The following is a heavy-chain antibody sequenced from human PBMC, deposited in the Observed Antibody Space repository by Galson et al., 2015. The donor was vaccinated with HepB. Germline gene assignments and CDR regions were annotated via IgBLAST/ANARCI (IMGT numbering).Heavy chain of an antibody. CDR2: ISGSGGTT. CDR3: AKVGWSGWRSKRGYFDL. CDR1: GFNFGNYP. Sequence: SLRLSCAASGFNFGNYPMTWVRQAPGKGPEWVAVISGSGGTTYYADSVTGRFTISRDDSKNTVEVQMNALRVDDTAVYYCAKVGWSGWRSKRGYFDLWGRGTLVTVSS. D-gene: IGHD6-19*01. J-gene: IGHJ2*01. V-gene: IGHV3-23*01.